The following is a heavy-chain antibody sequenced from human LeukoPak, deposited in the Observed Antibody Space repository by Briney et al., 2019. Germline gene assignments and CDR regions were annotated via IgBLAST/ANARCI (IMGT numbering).Heavy chain of an antibody. CDR3: AVGRSDYGDY. J-gene: IGHJ4*02. Sequence: PSETLSLTCTVSGGSISSYYWSWIRQPPGKGLEWIGYIYYSGSTNYNPSLKSRVTISVDTSKNQFSLKRSSVTAADTAVYYCAVGRSDYGDYWGQGTLVTVSS. D-gene: IGHD4-17*01. V-gene: IGHV4-59*08. CDR1: GGSISSYY. CDR2: IYYSGST.